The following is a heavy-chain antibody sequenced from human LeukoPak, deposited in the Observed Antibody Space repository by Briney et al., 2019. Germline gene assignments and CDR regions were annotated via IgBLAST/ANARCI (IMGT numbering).Heavy chain of an antibody. CDR3: ARGEVVTASLPDYFYYYMDV. CDR1: EFSVGSNY. J-gene: IGHJ6*03. V-gene: IGHV3-48*03. D-gene: IGHD2-21*02. Sequence: GGSLRLSCAASEFSVGSNYMTWVRQAPGKGLEWVSYITDSGSTIYYADSVKGRFTISRDNAKNSLFLQMNSLRAEDTAVYYCARGEVVTASLPDYFYYYMDVWGKGTTVTISS. CDR2: ITDSGSTI.